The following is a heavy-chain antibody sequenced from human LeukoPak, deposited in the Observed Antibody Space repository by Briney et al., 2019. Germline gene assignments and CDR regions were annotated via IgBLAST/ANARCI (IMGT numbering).Heavy chain of an antibody. Sequence: ASVKVSCMASGYTFTGYYMHWVRQAPGQGLEWMGWINPNSGGTNYAQKFQGRVTMTRDTSISTAYMELSRLRSDDTAVYYCARDYVGSSSWYDYWGQGTLVTVSS. CDR1: GYTFTGYY. V-gene: IGHV1-2*02. CDR2: INPNSGGT. CDR3: ARDYVGSSSWYDY. J-gene: IGHJ4*02. D-gene: IGHD6-13*01.